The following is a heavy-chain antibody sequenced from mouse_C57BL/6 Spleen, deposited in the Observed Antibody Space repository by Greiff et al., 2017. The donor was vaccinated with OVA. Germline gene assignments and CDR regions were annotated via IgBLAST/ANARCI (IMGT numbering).Heavy chain of an antibody. V-gene: IGHV5-6*01. CDR2: ISSGGSYT. J-gene: IGHJ2*01. D-gene: IGHD2-13*01. Sequence: EVKLMESGGDLVKPGGSLKLSCAASGFTFSSYGMSWVRQTPDKRLEWVATISSGGSYTYYPDSVKGRFTISRDNAKNTLYLQMSSLKSEDTAMYYCAGDYNDWGKGTTLTVSS. CDR3: AGDYND. CDR1: GFTFSSYG.